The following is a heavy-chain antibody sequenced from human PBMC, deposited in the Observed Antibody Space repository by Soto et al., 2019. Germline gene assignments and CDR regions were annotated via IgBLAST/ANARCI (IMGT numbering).Heavy chain of an antibody. V-gene: IGHV1-18*01. D-gene: IGHD1-26*01. J-gene: IGHJ6*02. Sequence: ALVKVSCKASGYTFTSYGISWVRQAPGQGPEWMGWISAYNGNTNYAQKLQGRVTMTTDTSTSTAYMELRSLRSDDTAVYYCARDSGSYYYYYYGMDVWGQGTTVTVSS. CDR1: GYTFTSYG. CDR3: ARDSGSYYYYYYGMDV. CDR2: ISAYNGNT.